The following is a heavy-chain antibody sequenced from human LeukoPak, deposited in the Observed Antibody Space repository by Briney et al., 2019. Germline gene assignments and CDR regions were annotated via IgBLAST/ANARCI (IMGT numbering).Heavy chain of an antibody. CDR3: AKVTGYWYFDL. CDR1: GFTFSNYD. D-gene: IGHD3-9*01. V-gene: IGHV3-23*01. CDR2: LSGNGGTT. J-gene: IGHJ2*01. Sequence: PGGSLRLSCAASGFTFSNYDMSWVRQAPGKGLEWVLALSGNGGTTYADAVKGRFTISRDNFKNTVYMQMNSLRAEDTAVYYCAKVTGYWYFDLWGRGTLVTVSS.